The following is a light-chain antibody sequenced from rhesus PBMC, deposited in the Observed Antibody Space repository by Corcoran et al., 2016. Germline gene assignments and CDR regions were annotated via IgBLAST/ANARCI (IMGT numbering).Light chain of an antibody. V-gene: IGKV3-10*01. Sequence: QVILTQSPATLSLSPGERATLSCRASQSVRSYLAWYQQKPGQAPRLPIYGASSRATGIPDRFSGSGSGTDFTLTISSLEPEDVGVYHCYQHSSGYSFGQGTKVEIK. CDR1: QSVRSY. CDR3: YQHSSGYS. J-gene: IGKJ2*01. CDR2: GAS.